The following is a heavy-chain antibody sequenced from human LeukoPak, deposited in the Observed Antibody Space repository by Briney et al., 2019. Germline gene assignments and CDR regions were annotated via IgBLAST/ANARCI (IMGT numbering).Heavy chain of an antibody. CDR3: ARAKTGNWYFDL. V-gene: IGHV3-74*01. J-gene: IGHJ2*01. D-gene: IGHD3-10*01. CDR2: IKTDGSIA. Sequence: GGSLRLSCAASGFTFSTYWMHWIRQAPGKGLVWVSRIKTDGSIATYGDSVKGRFTISRDNAKNTVYLQMNSLRAEDTALYHCARAKTGNWYFDLWGRGTLVTVSS. CDR1: GFTFSTYW.